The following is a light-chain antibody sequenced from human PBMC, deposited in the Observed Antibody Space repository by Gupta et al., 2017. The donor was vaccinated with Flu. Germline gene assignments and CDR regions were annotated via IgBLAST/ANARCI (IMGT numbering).Light chain of an antibody. CDR2: AAS. CDR3: QQLNSDPPIT. CDR1: QVISSS. V-gene: IGKV1-9*01. Sequence: DFQLPQSPSFLSASVGDRVTITCRASQVISSSLAWSQKKPGKAPKLLIDAASTLQSGVPSRCSGSGSGTEFTLTISSLQPEDFATYYCQQLNSDPPITFGQGTRLEMK. J-gene: IGKJ5*01.